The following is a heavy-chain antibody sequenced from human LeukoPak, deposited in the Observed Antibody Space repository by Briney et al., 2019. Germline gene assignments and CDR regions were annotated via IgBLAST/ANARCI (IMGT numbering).Heavy chain of an antibody. V-gene: IGHV4-30-4*01. Sequence: SQTLSLTCTVSGGSISSGDYYWSWIRQPPGKGLEWIGYIYYSGSTYYNPSLKSRVTISVDTSKNQFSLKLSSVSAAGTAVYYCARRHSSSWNQGGYFDYWGQGTLVTVSS. CDR2: IYYSGST. CDR1: GGSISSGDYY. CDR3: ARRHSSSWNQGGYFDY. J-gene: IGHJ4*02. D-gene: IGHD6-13*01.